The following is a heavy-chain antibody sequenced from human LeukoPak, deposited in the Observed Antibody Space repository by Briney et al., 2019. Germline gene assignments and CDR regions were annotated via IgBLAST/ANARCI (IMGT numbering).Heavy chain of an antibody. Sequence: SETLSLNCTVSGGSISSYYWSWIRQPPGKGLEWIGYIYYSGSTNYNPSLKSRVTISVDTSKNQFSLKLSSVTAADTAVYYCARVPRKGFDIWGQGTMVTVSS. CDR3: ARVPRKGFDI. D-gene: IGHD1-14*01. V-gene: IGHV4-59*01. CDR2: IYYSGST. J-gene: IGHJ3*02. CDR1: GGSISSYY.